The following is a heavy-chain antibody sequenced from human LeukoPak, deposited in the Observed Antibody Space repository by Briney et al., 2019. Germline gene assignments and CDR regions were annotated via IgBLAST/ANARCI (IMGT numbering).Heavy chain of an antibody. CDR3: ARDLAYSRLDY. D-gene: IGHD5-18*01. CDR1: GFTFSSYW. J-gene: IGHJ4*02. CDR2: IKQDGSEK. Sequence: PGRSLRLSCAASGFTFSSYWMSWVRQAPGKGLEWVANIKQDGSEKYYVDSVKGRFTISRDNAKNSLYLQMNSLRAEDTAVYYCARDLAYSRLDYWGQGMLVTVSS. V-gene: IGHV3-7*01.